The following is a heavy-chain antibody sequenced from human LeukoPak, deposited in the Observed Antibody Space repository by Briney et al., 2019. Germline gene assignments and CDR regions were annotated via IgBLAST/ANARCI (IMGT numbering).Heavy chain of an antibody. D-gene: IGHD3-10*01. CDR3: AGTMVRGAVFTFDI. CDR1: GGSFSGYY. CDR2: INHSGST. J-gene: IGHJ3*02. V-gene: IGHV4-34*01. Sequence: SETLSLTCAVYGGSFSGYYWSWIRQPPGKGLEWIGEINHSGSTNYNPSLKSRVTISVDTSKNQFSLKLSSVTAADTAVYYCAGTMVRGAVFTFDIWGQGTMVTVSS.